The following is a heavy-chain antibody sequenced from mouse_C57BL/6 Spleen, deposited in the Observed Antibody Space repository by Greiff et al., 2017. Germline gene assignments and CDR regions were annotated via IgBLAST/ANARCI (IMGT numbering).Heavy chain of an antibody. CDR1: GYAFTNYL. CDR3: ARGGLPYYFDY. V-gene: IGHV1-54*01. D-gene: IGHD2-2*01. Sequence: VQRVESGAELVRPGTSVKVSCKASGYAFTNYLIEWVKQRPGQGLEWIGVINPGSGGTNYNEKFKGKATLTADKSSSTAYMQLSSLTSEDSAVYFCARGGLPYYFDYWGQGTTLTVSS. J-gene: IGHJ2*01. CDR2: INPGSGGT.